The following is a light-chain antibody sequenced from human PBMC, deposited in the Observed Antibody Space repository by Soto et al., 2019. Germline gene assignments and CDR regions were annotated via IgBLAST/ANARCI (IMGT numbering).Light chain of an antibody. J-gene: IGKJ4*01. CDR2: GAS. Sequence: EIVLTQSPGTLSLSPGEKATLSCRASSFVSSIYLAWYQQNLCQSPRLLIYGASSRATVISDRFSGSGSGTDFTFSFIRLEPEDFAVYYCQQYGSSPRTFGGGTKVDIK. V-gene: IGKV3-20*01. CDR1: SFVSSIY. CDR3: QQYGSSPRT.